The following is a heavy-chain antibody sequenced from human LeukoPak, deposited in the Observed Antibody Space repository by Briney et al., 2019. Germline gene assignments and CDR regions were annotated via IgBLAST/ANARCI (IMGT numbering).Heavy chain of an antibody. D-gene: IGHD5-24*01. V-gene: IGHV3-48*02. CDR1: GFTFSVYS. CDR3: ARADGDY. CDR2: ITSSGSGI. Sequence: GGSLRLSCAGSGFTFSVYSMNWVRQAPGRGLEWVSYITSSGSGIYYADSVKGRFTISRDNAKNSVFLQMHSLRDEDTAVYYCARADGDYWGQGTLVSVSS. J-gene: IGHJ4*02.